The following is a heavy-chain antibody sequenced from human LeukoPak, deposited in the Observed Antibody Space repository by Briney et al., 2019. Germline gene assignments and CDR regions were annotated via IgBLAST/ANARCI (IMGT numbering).Heavy chain of an antibody. CDR2: IIPIFGTA. Sequence: SVKVSCKASGGTFSSYAISWVRQAPGQGLEWMGGIIPIFGTANYAQKFQGRVTITADESTSTAYMELSSLRSEGTAVYYCARGDSSTSGGYYYGMDVWGQGTTVTVSS. V-gene: IGHV1-69*13. D-gene: IGHD2-2*01. CDR3: ARGDSSTSGGYYYGMDV. CDR1: GGTFSSYA. J-gene: IGHJ6*02.